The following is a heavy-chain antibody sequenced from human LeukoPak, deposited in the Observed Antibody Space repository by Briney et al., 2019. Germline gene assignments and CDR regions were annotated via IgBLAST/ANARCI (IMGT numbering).Heavy chain of an antibody. CDR3: ARDPSRPVPSPDSSGYPDY. CDR1: GFTFSSYA. J-gene: IGHJ4*02. CDR2: ISYDATNT. V-gene: IGHV3-30-3*01. Sequence: PGRSLRLSCAASGFTFSSYAVYWVRQAPGKGLEWVALISYDATNTYYADSVKGRFTISRDNSKNTLYLQMNSLRAEDTAIYYCARDPSRPVPSPDSSGYPDYWGQGTLVTVSS. D-gene: IGHD3-22*01.